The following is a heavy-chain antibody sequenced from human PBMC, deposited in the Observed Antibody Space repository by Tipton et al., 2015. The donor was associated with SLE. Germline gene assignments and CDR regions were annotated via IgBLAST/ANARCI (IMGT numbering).Heavy chain of an antibody. Sequence: TLSLTCAVYGGPFSGYYWSWIRQPPGKGLEWIGEINHSGSTNYNPSLKSRVTISVDTSKNQFSLKLSPVTAADTAVYYCARGWEQADSWGQRTLVTVSS. CDR2: INHSGST. J-gene: IGHJ4*02. D-gene: IGHD1-26*01. CDR1: GGPFSGYY. CDR3: ARGWEQADS. V-gene: IGHV4-34*01.